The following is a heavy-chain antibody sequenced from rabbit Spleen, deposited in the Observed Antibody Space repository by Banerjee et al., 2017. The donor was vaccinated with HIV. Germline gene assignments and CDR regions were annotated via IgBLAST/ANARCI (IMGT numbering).Heavy chain of an antibody. Sequence: QSLEESGGDLVKPGASLTLTCKASGFSFSSSDYMCWVRQAPGKGLEWIACIDTGSSGFTYFATWAKGRFTCSKTSSTTVTLQMTRLTAADTATYFCARDTSSSFSSYGMDLWGPGTLVTVS. D-gene: IGHD1-1*01. CDR3: ARDTSSSFSSYGMDL. J-gene: IGHJ6*01. CDR2: IDTGSSGFT. CDR1: GFSFSSSDY. V-gene: IGHV1S40*01.